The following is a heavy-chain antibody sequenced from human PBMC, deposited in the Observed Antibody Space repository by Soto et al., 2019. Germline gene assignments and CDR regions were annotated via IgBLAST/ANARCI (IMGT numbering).Heavy chain of an antibody. J-gene: IGHJ6*02. CDR3: AREGPPGPYYYYGMDV. CDR2: IIPILGIA. CDR1: GGTFSSYT. Sequence: SVKVSCKASGGTFSSYTISWVRQAPGQGLEWMGRIIPILGIANYAQKFQGRVTITADKSTSTAYMELSSLRSEDTAVYYCAREGPPGPYYYYGMDVWGQGTTVTVSS. V-gene: IGHV1-69*04.